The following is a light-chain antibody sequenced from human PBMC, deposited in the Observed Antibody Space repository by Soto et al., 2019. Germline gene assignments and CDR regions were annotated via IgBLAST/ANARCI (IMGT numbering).Light chain of an antibody. Sequence: QSALTQPASVSGSPGQSITISCTGTSSDVGGYNYVSWYQHHPGKAPKLMIYEVSNRPSGVSNRFSGSKSGNTASLTISGLQAEDEADYYCSSYTSSILDYVFGTGTKRNVL. CDR1: SSDVGGYNY. V-gene: IGLV2-14*01. CDR2: EVS. J-gene: IGLJ1*01. CDR3: SSYTSSILDYV.